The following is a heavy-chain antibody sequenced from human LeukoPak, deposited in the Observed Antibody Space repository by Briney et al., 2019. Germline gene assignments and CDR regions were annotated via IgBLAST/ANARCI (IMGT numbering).Heavy chain of an antibody. CDR2: IKQDGSEK. CDR1: GFTFSSYW. J-gene: IGHJ4*02. Sequence: PGGSPRLSCAASGFTFSSYWMSWVRQAPGKGLEWVANIKQDGSEKYYVDSVKGRFTISRDNAKNSLYLQMNSLRAEDTAVYYCARGIVVVPAASDPFDYWGQGTLVTVSS. CDR3: ARGIVVVPAASDPFDY. V-gene: IGHV3-7*01. D-gene: IGHD2-2*01.